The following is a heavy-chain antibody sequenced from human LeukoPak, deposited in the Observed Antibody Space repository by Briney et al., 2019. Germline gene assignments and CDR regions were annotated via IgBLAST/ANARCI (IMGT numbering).Heavy chain of an antibody. CDR1: GGSISSNY. Sequence: SETLSLTCSVSGGSISSNYWSWIRQSPGKGLEWIGYIYHSGSTNYNPSLKSRVTISVDTSKNQFSLKLSSVTAADTAVYYCARDSTVGHAFDIWGQGTMVTVSS. V-gene: IGHV4-59*01. D-gene: IGHD2-15*01. CDR3: ARDSTVGHAFDI. J-gene: IGHJ3*02. CDR2: IYHSGST.